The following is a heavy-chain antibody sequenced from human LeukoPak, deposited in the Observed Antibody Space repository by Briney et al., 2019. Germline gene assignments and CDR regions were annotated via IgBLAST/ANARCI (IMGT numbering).Heavy chain of an antibody. J-gene: IGHJ4*02. Sequence: SETLSLTCTVSGGSISSGGYYWSWIRQHPGKGLEWIGYICYSGSTYYNPSLKSRVTISVDTSKNQFSLKLSSVTAADTAVYYCARYYYDSSGYYGYYFDYWGQGTLVTVSS. CDR1: GGSISSGGYY. V-gene: IGHV4-31*03. D-gene: IGHD3-22*01. CDR3: ARYYYDSSGYYGYYFDY. CDR2: ICYSGST.